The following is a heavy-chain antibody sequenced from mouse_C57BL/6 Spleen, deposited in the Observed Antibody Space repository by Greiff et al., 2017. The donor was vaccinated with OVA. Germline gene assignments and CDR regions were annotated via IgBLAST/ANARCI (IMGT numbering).Heavy chain of an antibody. Sequence: QVQLQQPGAELVKPGASVKLSCKASGYTFTSYWMHWVKQRPGQGLEWIGMIHPNSGSTNYNEKFKSKATLTVDKSSSTAYMQLSSLTSEDSAVYYCASQFITTVVEWFAYWGQGTLVTVSA. CDR3: ASQFITTVVEWFAY. CDR2: IHPNSGST. V-gene: IGHV1-64*01. J-gene: IGHJ3*01. D-gene: IGHD1-1*01. CDR1: GYTFTSYW.